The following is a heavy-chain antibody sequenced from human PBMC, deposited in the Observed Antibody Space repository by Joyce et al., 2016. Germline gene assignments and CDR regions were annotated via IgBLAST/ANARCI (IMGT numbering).Heavy chain of an antibody. V-gene: IGHV4-4*02. CDR1: GGSISSSNW. CDR2: IYHSGST. Sequence: QVQLQESGPRLVKPSGTLSPTCAVSGGSISSSNWWTWVRQPPGKGLEWIGEIYHSGSTTYNPSLKSRVTMSVDKSKNQFSLKLSSVTAADTAVYYCARGDYGVPFDYWGQGTLVTVSS. J-gene: IGHJ4*02. CDR3: ARGDYGVPFDY. D-gene: IGHD4-17*01.